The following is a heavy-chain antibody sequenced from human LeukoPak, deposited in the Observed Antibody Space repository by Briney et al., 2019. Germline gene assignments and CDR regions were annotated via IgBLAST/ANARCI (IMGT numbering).Heavy chain of an antibody. V-gene: IGHV3-9*03. CDR1: GFTFDDYA. CDR3: AKAGEASIAAVELDY. Sequence: QTGGSLRLSCAASGFTFDDYAMHWVRQAPGKGLEWVSGISWNSGSIGYADSVKGRFTISRDNAKNSLYLQMNSLRAEDMALYYCAKAGEASIAAVELDYWGQGTLVTVSS. J-gene: IGHJ4*02. D-gene: IGHD6-6*01. CDR2: ISWNSGSI.